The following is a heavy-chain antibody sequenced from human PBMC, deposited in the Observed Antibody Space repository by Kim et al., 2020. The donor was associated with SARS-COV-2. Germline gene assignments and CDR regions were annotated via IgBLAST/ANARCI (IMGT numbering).Heavy chain of an antibody. V-gene: IGHV1-18*01. J-gene: IGHJ3*02. CDR1: GYTFTSYG. CDR2: ISAYNGNT. Sequence: ASVKVSCKASGYTFTSYGISWVRQAPGQGLEWMGWISAYNGNTNYAQKLQGRVTMTTDTSTSTAYMELRSLRSDDTAVYYCARDAPLRYFDWLLSDDAFDIWGQGTMVTVSS. CDR3: ARDAPLRYFDWLLSDDAFDI. D-gene: IGHD3-9*01.